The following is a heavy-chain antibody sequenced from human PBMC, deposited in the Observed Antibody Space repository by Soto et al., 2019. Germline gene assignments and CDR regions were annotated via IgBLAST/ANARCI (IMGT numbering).Heavy chain of an antibody. CDR1: GYAFISYA. CDR3: AREGHFLDY. Sequence: QVQLVQSGAEEKKPGASVKLSCRTSGYAFISYAIHWVHQAPGQSLEWMGWVNPASGHTEYSYKFQDRVTITRDTSAKTGYMELSSLRTEDTAVYYCAREGHFLDYWGQGTLVTVSS. J-gene: IGHJ4*02. V-gene: IGHV1-3*05. CDR2: VNPASGHT.